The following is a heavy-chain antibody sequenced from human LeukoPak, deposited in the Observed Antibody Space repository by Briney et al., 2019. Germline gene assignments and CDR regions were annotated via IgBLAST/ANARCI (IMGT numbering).Heavy chain of an antibody. CDR2: ISSSSNYI. Sequence: GGSLRLSCAASGLTFSSYSMNWVRQAPGKGLEWVSSISSSSNYIYYADSVKGRFTISRDNAKNSLYLQMNSLRAEDTAVYHCPRVPHAMVRGVIITEFYFDYWGQGTLVTVSS. J-gene: IGHJ4*02. V-gene: IGHV3-21*01. CDR1: GLTFSSYS. D-gene: IGHD3-10*01. CDR3: PRVPHAMVRGVIITEFYFDY.